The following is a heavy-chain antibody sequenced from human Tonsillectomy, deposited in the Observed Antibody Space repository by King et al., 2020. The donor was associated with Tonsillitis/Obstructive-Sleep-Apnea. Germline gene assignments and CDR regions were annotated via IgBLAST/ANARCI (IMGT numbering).Heavy chain of an antibody. Sequence: QLVQSGAEVKKPGASVKVSCKASGYTFSTYGISWVRQAPGQGLEWMGWISAYNGDTNHAQKLQGRVTMTTDTSTSTAYMEVRSLRSDDTAVYYCARDSMSNYYDSSGYYTFDYWGQGTLVTVSS. CDR1: GYTFSTYG. V-gene: IGHV1-18*01. D-gene: IGHD3-22*01. CDR2: ISAYNGDT. J-gene: IGHJ4*02. CDR3: ARDSMSNYYDSSGYYTFDY.